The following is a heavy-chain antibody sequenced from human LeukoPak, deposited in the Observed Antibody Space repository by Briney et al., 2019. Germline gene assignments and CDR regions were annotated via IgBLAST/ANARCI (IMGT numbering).Heavy chain of an antibody. J-gene: IGHJ3*02. Sequence: PGGSLRLSCAASGFTFSSYGMHWVRQAPGKGLEWVAVISYDGSNKYYADSVKGRFTISRDNSKNTLYLQMNSLRAEDTAVYYCAKIPDAFDIWGQGTMVTVSS. D-gene: IGHD2-2*02. CDR1: GFTFSSYG. CDR2: ISYDGSNK. CDR3: AKIPDAFDI. V-gene: IGHV3-30*18.